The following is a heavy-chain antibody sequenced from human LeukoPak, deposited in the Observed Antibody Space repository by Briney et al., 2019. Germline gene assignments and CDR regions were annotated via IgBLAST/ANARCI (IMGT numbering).Heavy chain of an antibody. CDR2: IYSGGGT. CDR3: ARGSEELYSYVVRGYYYYMDV. Sequence: PGGSLRLSCAASGFTVSSNYMSWVRQAPGKGLEWVSVIYSGGGTYYADSVKGRFTISRDNSKNTLYLQMNSLRAEDTAVYYCARGSEELYSYVVRGYYYYMDVWGKGTTVTVSS. D-gene: IGHD5-18*01. CDR1: GFTVSSNY. V-gene: IGHV3-53*01. J-gene: IGHJ6*03.